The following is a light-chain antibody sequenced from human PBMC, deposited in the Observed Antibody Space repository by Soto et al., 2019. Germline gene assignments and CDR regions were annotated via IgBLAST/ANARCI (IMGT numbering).Light chain of an antibody. CDR3: WSFAGSYTFWV. J-gene: IGLJ3*02. V-gene: IGLV2-11*01. CDR2: GVX. CDR1: SSDVGADNY. Sequence: QSALTQPRSVSGSPGQSVTISCTGTSSDVGADNYVSWYQQYPGRAXXLXXYGVXXRXSGVXXXXSGSXSXXXXXXDXSGLXAEDEADYYCWSFAGSYTFWVFGGGTKLTVL.